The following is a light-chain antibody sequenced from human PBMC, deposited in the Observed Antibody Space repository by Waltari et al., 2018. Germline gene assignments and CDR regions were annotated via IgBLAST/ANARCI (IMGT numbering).Light chain of an antibody. Sequence: DIQMTQSPSTLSASVGDRVTITCRASQGVDNWLAWYQQKPGKPPKLLIFDDSSLQGGVPSRFSGSGSGTHVTLTISSLRPDDFATYYCQQHKSYSSFGQGTKVEIK. CDR2: DDS. CDR3: QQHKSYSS. CDR1: QGVDNW. J-gene: IGKJ1*01. V-gene: IGKV1-5*01.